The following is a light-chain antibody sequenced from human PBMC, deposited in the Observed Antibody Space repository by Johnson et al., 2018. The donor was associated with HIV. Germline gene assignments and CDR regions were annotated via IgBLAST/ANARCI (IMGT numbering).Light chain of an antibody. Sequence: QLVLTQPPSVSAAPGQKVTISCSGSSSNIGNNYVSWYQQLPGTAPKLLIYENNKRPSGIPDRFSGSKSGTSATLGITGLQTGDEADYYCGTWDSGLGAVYVFGPGTKVTVL. J-gene: IGLJ1*01. V-gene: IGLV1-51*02. CDR1: SSNIGNNY. CDR2: ENN. CDR3: GTWDSGLGAVYV.